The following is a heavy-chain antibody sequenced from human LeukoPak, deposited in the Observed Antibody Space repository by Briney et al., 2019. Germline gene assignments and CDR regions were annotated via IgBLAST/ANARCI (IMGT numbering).Heavy chain of an antibody. CDR3: AKFTTGTIPQDY. Sequence: GGSLRLSCAASGFTFSSYNMNWVRQAPGKGLEWVAVISYDGSNKYYADSVKGRFTISRDNSKNTLYLQMNSLRAEDTAVYYCAKFTTGTIPQDYWGQGTLVTVSS. D-gene: IGHD1-1*01. CDR1: GFTFSSYN. CDR2: ISYDGSNK. J-gene: IGHJ4*02. V-gene: IGHV3-30*18.